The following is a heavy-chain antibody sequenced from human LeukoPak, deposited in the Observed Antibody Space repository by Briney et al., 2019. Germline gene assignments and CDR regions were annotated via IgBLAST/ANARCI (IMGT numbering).Heavy chain of an antibody. CDR3: ARAHYSSSWYKTNEPYYFDY. Sequence: PSETLSLTCTVSGGSVSSGSYYRSWIRQPPGKGLEWIGYTYYSGSTNYNPSLKSRVTISVDTSKNQFSLKLSSVTAADTAVYYCARAHYSSSWYKTNEPYYFDYWGQGTLVTVSS. CDR2: TYYSGST. D-gene: IGHD6-13*01. CDR1: GGSVSSGSYY. V-gene: IGHV4-61*01. J-gene: IGHJ4*02.